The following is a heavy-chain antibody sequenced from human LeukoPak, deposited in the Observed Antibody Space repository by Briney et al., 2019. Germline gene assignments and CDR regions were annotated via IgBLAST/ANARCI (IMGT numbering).Heavy chain of an antibody. D-gene: IGHD2/OR15-2a*01. CDR2: LSYTGKT. CDR1: GASVSTSH. J-gene: IGHJ4*02. Sequence: SETLSLTCVVSGASVSTSHWNWIRQVPGKGLEWIGCLSYTGKTDYNPSLTGRVTISFGTSENQVSLKLRSVSAADTGVYYCSEGYFEPFAHSGQGARVTVSS. V-gene: IGHV4-59*02. CDR3: SEGYFEPFAH.